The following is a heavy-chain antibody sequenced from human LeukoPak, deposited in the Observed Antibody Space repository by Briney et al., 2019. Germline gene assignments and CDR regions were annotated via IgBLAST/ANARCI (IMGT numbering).Heavy chain of an antibody. Sequence: GGSLRLSCAASGLSFNSCGMHWVRQAPGKGLEWVAVISSDGSNRYYADSVKGRFTISRDNSKNTLSLQMNSLRTEDTAVFYCAKGSGGSGSFYNHFDCWGQGTLVTVSS. V-gene: IGHV3-30*18. D-gene: IGHD3-10*01. CDR1: GLSFNSCG. J-gene: IGHJ4*02. CDR2: ISSDGSNR. CDR3: AKGSGGSGSFYNHFDC.